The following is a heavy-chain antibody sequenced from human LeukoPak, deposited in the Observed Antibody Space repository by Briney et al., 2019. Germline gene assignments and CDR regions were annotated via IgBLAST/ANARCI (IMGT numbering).Heavy chain of an antibody. V-gene: IGHV4-4*07. Sequence: KTSETLSLTCTVSGGSISSYYWTWIWQPARKGLECIGRIYPSGSTNYNPSLKSRVTMSVDTSKNQFSLKLSSVTAADTAVYYCARENSGSYREFDYWGQGTLVTVSS. CDR3: ARENSGSYREFDY. CDR2: IYPSGST. CDR1: GGSISSYY. J-gene: IGHJ4*02. D-gene: IGHD1-26*01.